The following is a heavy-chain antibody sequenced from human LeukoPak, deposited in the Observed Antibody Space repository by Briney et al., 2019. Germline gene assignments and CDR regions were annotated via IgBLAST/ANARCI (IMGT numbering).Heavy chain of an antibody. Sequence: GGSLRLSCAASGFTLSSYSVNWVRQAPGKGLEWISYISSSSSPIYNEDSVKGRFTISRDNAKNSVYLQMNSLRAEDTAVYYCARDPRYSSSWSQGDYMDVWGKGTTVTVSS. D-gene: IGHD6-13*01. V-gene: IGHV3-48*04. J-gene: IGHJ6*03. CDR2: ISSSSSPI. CDR3: ARDPRYSSSWSQGDYMDV. CDR1: GFTLSSYS.